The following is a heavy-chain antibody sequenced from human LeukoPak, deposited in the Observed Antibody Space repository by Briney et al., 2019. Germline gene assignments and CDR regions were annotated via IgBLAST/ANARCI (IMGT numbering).Heavy chain of an antibody. V-gene: IGHV3-23*01. CDR2: ISGSGGST. CDR3: ARTSYSLPFFDY. Sequence: GGSLRLSCAASGFTFRSYAMSCVRHAPGEGREWGSAISGSGGSTYYADDVKGRFTISRDNSKNTLYLQMNSMRAEDTAVYYCARTSYSLPFFDYWGQGTLVTVSS. J-gene: IGHJ4*02. CDR1: GFTFRSYA. D-gene: IGHD1-26*01.